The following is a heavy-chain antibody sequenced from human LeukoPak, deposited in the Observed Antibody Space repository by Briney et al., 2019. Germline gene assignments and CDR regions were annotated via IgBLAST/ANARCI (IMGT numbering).Heavy chain of an antibody. Sequence: SETLSLTCTVSGXSISGYYWSWIRQPPGKGLEWIAYIYYSGSTKYNPSLKSRVTISVDTSKNQFSLKLSSVTAADTAVYYCARQDGYSGYDGGFDSWGQGTLVTVSS. CDR3: ARQDGYSGYDGGFDS. J-gene: IGHJ4*02. D-gene: IGHD5-12*01. CDR1: GXSISGYY. CDR2: IYYSGST. V-gene: IGHV4-59*08.